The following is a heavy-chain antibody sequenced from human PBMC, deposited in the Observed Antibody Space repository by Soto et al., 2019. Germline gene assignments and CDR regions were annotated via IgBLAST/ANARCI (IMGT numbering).Heavy chain of an antibody. J-gene: IGHJ5*02. CDR1: GFPFRGFT. D-gene: IGHD6-13*01. V-gene: IGHV3-21*01. CDR2: INSNSAYI. CDR3: TRDASRDSSARGWFDP. Sequence: GGSLKLSCAASGFPFRGFTMNWARQAPGKGLEWVSTINSNSAYIYYTDALRGRFTISRDNAKNSLHLQMNSLRAEDTAVYYCTRDASRDSSARGWFDPWGPGTLVTVSS.